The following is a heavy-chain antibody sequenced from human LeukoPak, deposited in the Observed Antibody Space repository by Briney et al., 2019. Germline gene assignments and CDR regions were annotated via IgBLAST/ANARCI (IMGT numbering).Heavy chain of an antibody. V-gene: IGHV3-7*04. D-gene: IGHD6-13*01. CDR3: ASDWRREQVDGDAFDI. Sequence: GGSRRLSCAASLLTLSGYRMSWVCQAPGKGLEGVGNIKEVGSWIYYVDSVKGRFTISRDNAQLSLFLQSTSLRAEDTAVYYLASDWRREQVDGDAFDIWGQGTMVTVSS. CDR2: IKEVGSWI. CDR1: LLTLSGYR. J-gene: IGHJ3*02.